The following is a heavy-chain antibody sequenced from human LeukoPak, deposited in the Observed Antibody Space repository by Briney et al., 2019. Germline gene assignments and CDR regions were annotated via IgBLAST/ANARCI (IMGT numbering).Heavy chain of an antibody. V-gene: IGHV3-23*01. CDR3: ARSIAVAESH. J-gene: IGHJ4*02. Sequence: GGSLRLSCAAFGFTFNSYAMTWVRQAPGKGLEWVSAISGGGVNTYYADSVKGRFTISRDNSKNMLYLQMNSLRAEDTAVYYCARSIAVAESHWGQGTLVTVSS. D-gene: IGHD6-13*01. CDR1: GFTFNSYA. CDR2: ISGGGVNT.